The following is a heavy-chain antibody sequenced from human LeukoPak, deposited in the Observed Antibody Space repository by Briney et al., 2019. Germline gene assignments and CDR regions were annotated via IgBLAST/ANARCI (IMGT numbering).Heavy chain of an antibody. CDR2: IYYSGST. D-gene: IGHD6-19*01. Sequence: YPSETLSLTCTVSGGSISSYYWSWIRQPPGKGLEWIGYIYYSGSTNYNPSLKSRVTISVDTSKNQFSLKLSSVTAADTAVYYCARHTIVGQWLVPFDYWGQGTLVTVSS. V-gene: IGHV4-59*08. CDR3: ARHTIVGQWLVPFDY. J-gene: IGHJ4*02. CDR1: GGSISSYY.